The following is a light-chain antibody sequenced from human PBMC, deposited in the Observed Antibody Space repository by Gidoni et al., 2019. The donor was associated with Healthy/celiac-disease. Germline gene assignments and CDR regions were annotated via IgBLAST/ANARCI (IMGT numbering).Light chain of an antibody. CDR1: QSISSY. J-gene: IGKJ5*01. V-gene: IGKV1-39*01. CDR3: QQCYSSFFT. CDR2: AES. Sequence: DIQMTQSPSSLSASVGDRVTITCRASQSISSYLNWYQQKPGKAPKLLIYAESSLQSGVPSRFSGSGSGTDFTLTISSLQPEDFATYYCQQCYSSFFTFGQXTRLEIK.